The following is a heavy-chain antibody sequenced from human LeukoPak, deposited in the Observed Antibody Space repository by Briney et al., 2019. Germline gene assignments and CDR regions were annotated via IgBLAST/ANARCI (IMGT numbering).Heavy chain of an antibody. CDR1: GGSISSSSYY. Sequence: SETLSLTCTVSGGSISSSSYYWGWIRQPPGKGLEWIGSIYYSGSTYYNPSLKSRVTISVDTSKNQFSLKLSSVTAADTAVYYCAVGGYDSSGPPDYWGQGTLVTVSS. CDR2: IYYSGST. D-gene: IGHD3-22*01. J-gene: IGHJ4*02. V-gene: IGHV4-39*07. CDR3: AVGGYDSSGPPDY.